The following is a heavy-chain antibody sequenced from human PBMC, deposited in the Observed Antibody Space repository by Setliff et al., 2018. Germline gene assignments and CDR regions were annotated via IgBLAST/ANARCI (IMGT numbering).Heavy chain of an antibody. Sequence: PGGSLRLSCAASGFTFSTYEMNWVRQAPGKGLEWVSYISSSGSTIYYVDSVKGRFTISRDISKNTLYLQMNSLRPEDTAVYYCAKDRGTGWYMVFNWGQGTLVTVSS. J-gene: IGHJ4*02. CDR3: AKDRGTGWYMVFN. D-gene: IGHD6-19*01. CDR2: ISSSGSTI. V-gene: IGHV3-48*03. CDR1: GFTFSTYE.